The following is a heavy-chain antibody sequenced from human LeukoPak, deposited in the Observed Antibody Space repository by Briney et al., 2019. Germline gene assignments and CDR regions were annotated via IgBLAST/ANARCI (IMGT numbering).Heavy chain of an antibody. V-gene: IGHV4-34*01. CDR2: INHSGST. D-gene: IGHD4-17*01. CDR3: ARGLSYGDYPIFLVFDY. J-gene: IGHJ4*02. CDR1: GGSFSGYY. Sequence: SETLSLTCAVYGGSFSGYYWSWIRQPPGKGLEWIGEINHSGSTNYNPSLKSRVTISVDTSKNQFSLKLSSVTAADTAVYYCARGLSYGDYPIFLVFDYWGQGTLVTVSS.